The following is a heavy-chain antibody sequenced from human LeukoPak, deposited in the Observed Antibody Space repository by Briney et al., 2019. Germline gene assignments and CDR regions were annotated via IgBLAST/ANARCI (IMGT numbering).Heavy chain of an antibody. D-gene: IGHD3-9*01. CDR2: IYYSGST. CDR1: GGSISSYY. J-gene: IGHJ4*02. V-gene: IGHV4-59*01. Sequence: SETLSLTCTVSGGSISSYYWSWIRQPPGKGLEWIAYIYYSGSTNYNPSLTRRVTISVDTSKNQFSLELNSVTAADTAVYYCARTHYDLLTGYYFDYWAQGTLVTVSS. CDR3: ARTHYDLLTGYYFDY.